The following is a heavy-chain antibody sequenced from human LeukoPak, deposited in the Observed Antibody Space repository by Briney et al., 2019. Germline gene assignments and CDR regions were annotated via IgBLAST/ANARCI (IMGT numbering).Heavy chain of an antibody. CDR3: ARNYDNSGYTAFGY. CDR1: GGSISSYY. Sequence: SQTLSLTCTVSGGSISSYYWSWIRQSPGKGPEWNGHIYSSGSTNYNPSLKSRVTISIDTSKNQFSLKLSSVTAADTALYYCARNYDNSGYTAFGYWGRGTLVTVSS. J-gene: IGHJ4*02. D-gene: IGHD3-22*01. CDR2: IYSSGST. V-gene: IGHV4-59*01.